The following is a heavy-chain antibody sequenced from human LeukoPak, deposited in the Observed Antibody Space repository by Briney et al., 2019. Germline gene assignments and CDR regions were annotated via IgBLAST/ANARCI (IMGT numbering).Heavy chain of an antibody. CDR1: GFTFSSYE. V-gene: IGHV3-48*03. CDR2: ISSSGSTI. Sequence: GGPLRLSCAASGFTFSSYEMNWVRQAPGKGLEWVSYISSSGSTIYYADSVKGRFTISRDNAKNSLYLQMNSLRAEDTAVYYCARESYRGSSFDYWGQGTLVTVSS. J-gene: IGHJ4*02. CDR3: ARESYRGSSFDY. D-gene: IGHD4-23*01.